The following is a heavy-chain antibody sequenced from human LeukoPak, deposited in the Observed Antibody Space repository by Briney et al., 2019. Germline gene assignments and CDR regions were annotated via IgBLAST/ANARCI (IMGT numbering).Heavy chain of an antibody. CDR2: IYYSGST. V-gene: IGHV4-59*01. CDR3: ARGIVNSSWYPYFDY. J-gene: IGHJ4*02. Sequence: SETLSLTCTVSGGSISSYYWSWIRQPPGKGLEWIGYIYYSGSTNYNPSPKSRVTISVDTSKNQFSLKLSSVTAADTAVYYCARGIVNSSWYPYFDYWGQGTLVTVSS. D-gene: IGHD6-13*01. CDR1: GGSISSYY.